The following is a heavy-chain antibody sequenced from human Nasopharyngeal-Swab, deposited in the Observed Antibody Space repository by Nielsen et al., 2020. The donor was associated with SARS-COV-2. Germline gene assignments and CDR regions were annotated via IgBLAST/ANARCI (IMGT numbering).Heavy chain of an antibody. J-gene: IGHJ6*02. CDR3: ARDQLATTHGAYGMDV. Sequence: SETLSLTCTVSGGSVSSGSYYWSWIRQPPGKGLEWIGYIYYSGSTNYNPSLKSRVTISVDTSKNQFSLKLSSVTAEDTAVYYCARDQLATTHGAYGMDVWGQGTTVTVSS. V-gene: IGHV4-61*01. D-gene: IGHD5-24*01. CDR1: GGSVSSGSYY. CDR2: IYYSGST.